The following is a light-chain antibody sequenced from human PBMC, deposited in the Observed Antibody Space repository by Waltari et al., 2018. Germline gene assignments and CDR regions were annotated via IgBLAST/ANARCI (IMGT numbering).Light chain of an antibody. CDR1: SSDAGGYSY. CDR2: EVF. J-gene: IGLJ2*01. Sequence: QSALTQPPSASGSPGRSVTISCTGTSSDAGGYSYVSWYQQHPGKAPKLIIFEVFQRPSGVPDRFSGSKSGNTASLTVSGLQAEDEADYYCSSYAGSNNVVFGGGTKLTVL. V-gene: IGLV2-8*01. CDR3: SSYAGSNNVV.